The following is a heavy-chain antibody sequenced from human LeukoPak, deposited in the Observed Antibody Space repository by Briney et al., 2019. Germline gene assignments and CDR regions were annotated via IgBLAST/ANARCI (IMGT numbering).Heavy chain of an antibody. D-gene: IGHD2-21*02. CDR3: ARVCGGDCRNDAFDI. Sequence: PGWSLRLSCAASGFTFSSYAMSWVRQAPGKRLEWASAISGSGGSTYYADSVKGRFTISRDNSKNTLYLQMNSLRAEHPAVYYCARVCGGDCRNDAFDIWGQGTMVTVSS. J-gene: IGHJ3*02. CDR2: ISGSGGST. CDR1: GFTFSSYA. V-gene: IGHV3-23*01.